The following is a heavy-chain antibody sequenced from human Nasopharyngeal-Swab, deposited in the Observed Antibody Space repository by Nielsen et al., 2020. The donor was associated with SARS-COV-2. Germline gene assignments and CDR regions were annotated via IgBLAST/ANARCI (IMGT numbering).Heavy chain of an antibody. D-gene: IGHD1-26*01. Sequence: GESLKISCKGSGYIFTSYWIGWVRQMPGKGLEWMGIIYPADSDSRYSLSFQGQVSTSVDKSISTAYLQWNTLKAPDTAIYYCVRRAFSASYFYFDYWGPGTLVTVSS. J-gene: IGHJ4*02. CDR3: VRRAFSASYFYFDY. CDR1: GYIFTSYW. V-gene: IGHV5-51*01. CDR2: IYPADSDS.